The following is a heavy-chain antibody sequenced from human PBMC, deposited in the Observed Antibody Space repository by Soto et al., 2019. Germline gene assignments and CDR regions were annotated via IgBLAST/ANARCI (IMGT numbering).Heavy chain of an antibody. V-gene: IGHV4-30-2*01. J-gene: IGHJ6*02. CDR1: GGSISSGGYS. CDR2: IYHSGST. CDR3: ARVVGGYYYGMDV. Sequence: TLSLTCAVCGGSISSGGYSWSWIRQPPGKGLEWIGYIYHSGSTYYNPSLKSRVTISVDRSKNQFSLKLSSVTAADTAVYYCARVVGGYYYGMDVWGQGTTVTVSS. D-gene: IGHD2-2*01.